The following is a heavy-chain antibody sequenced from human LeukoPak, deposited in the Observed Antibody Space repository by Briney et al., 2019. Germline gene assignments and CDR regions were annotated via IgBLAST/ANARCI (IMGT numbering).Heavy chain of an antibody. CDR3: AGAQSGYYYGGFDY. CDR1: GGSISSYY. D-gene: IGHD3-22*01. CDR2: TYYSGST. Sequence: SETLSLTCTVSGGSISSYYWSWLRPPPGKGLEWSGYTYYSGSTNYNPSLKSRVTISVDTSKNQFSLNLSSVTAADTAVYYCAGAQSGYYYGGFDYWGQGTLVTVSS. V-gene: IGHV4-59*01. J-gene: IGHJ4*02.